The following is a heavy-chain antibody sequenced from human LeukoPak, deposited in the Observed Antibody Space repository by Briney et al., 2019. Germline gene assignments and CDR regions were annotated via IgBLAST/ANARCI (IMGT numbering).Heavy chain of an antibody. Sequence: ASVKVSCKASGGTFSSYAISWVRQAPGQGLEWMGGIIPIFGTANYAQKFQGRVTMTRDTSTSTVYMELSSLRSEDTAVYYCARGANYYGGYYFDYWGQGTLVTVSS. CDR3: ARGANYYGGYYFDY. J-gene: IGHJ4*02. D-gene: IGHD3-10*01. V-gene: IGHV1-69*05. CDR2: IIPIFGTA. CDR1: GGTFSSYA.